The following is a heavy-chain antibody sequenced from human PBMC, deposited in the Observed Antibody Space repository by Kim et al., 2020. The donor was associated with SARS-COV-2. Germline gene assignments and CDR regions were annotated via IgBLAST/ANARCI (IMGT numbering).Heavy chain of an antibody. D-gene: IGHD5-12*01. CDR2: ISSSGSTI. CDR3: ARELRWVYYYGMDV. CDR1: GFTFSDYY. V-gene: IGHV3-11*01. Sequence: GGSLRLSCAASGFTFSDYYMSWIRQAPGKGLEWVSYISSSGSTIYYADSVKGRFTISRDNAKNSLYLQMNSLRAEDTAVYYCARELRWVYYYGMDVWGQGTPVTVSS. J-gene: IGHJ6*02.